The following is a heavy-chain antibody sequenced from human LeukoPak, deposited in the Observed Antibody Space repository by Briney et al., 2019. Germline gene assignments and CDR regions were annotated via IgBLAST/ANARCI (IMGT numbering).Heavy chain of an antibody. V-gene: IGHV3-48*01. CDR1: GFTFSNYS. CDR3: ARGDCSGGSCYLSLTTIDY. J-gene: IGHJ4*02. CDR2: ISSSSSTI. Sequence: GGSLRLSCAASGFTFSNYSMNWVRQAPGKGLEWVSYISSSSSTIYYADSVKGRFTISRDNAKNSLYLQMNSLRAEDTAVYYCARGDCSGGSCYLSLTTIDYWGQGTLVTVSS. D-gene: IGHD2-15*01.